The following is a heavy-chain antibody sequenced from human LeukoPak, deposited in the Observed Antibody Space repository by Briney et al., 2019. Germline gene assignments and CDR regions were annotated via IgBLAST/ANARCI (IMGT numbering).Heavy chain of an antibody. CDR2: IYNRGST. CDR3: AADRTGLAFDI. CDR1: GGSFSGYC. V-gene: IGHV4-34*01. D-gene: IGHD3-22*01. Sequence: PSETLSLTCAVYGGSFSGYCWSWIRQPPGKGLEWIGNIYNRGSTYYNPSLKSRVTISVDTSKNQFSLKLSSVTAADTAVYYCAADRTGLAFDIWGQGTMVTVSS. J-gene: IGHJ3*02.